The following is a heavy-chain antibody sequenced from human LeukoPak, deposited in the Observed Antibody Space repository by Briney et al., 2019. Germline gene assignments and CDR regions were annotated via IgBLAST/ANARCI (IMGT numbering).Heavy chain of an antibody. J-gene: IGHJ3*02. D-gene: IGHD3-10*01. CDR3: ARPTWYYNAFDI. V-gene: IGHV3-21*01. Sequence: AGGSLRLSCTASGFTFKNYNLTGVGQAQGKGLEGFSSISSSMTYIYYEDSVKGRFTVSRDNATSSVYLQMNSLRSEDTAVYYCARPTWYYNAFDIWGRGTLVTVSS. CDR2: ISSSMTYI. CDR1: GFTFKNYN.